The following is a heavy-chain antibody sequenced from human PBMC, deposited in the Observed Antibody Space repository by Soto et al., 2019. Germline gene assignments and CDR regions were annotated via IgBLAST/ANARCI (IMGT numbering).Heavy chain of an antibody. D-gene: IGHD3-10*01. CDR3: ARAGYYYGSGSQPANFDY. CDR1: GGTFSSYA. V-gene: IGHV1-69*13. J-gene: IGHJ4*02. Sequence: ASVKVSCKASGGTFSSYAISWVRQAPGQGLEWMGGIIPIFGTANYAQKFQGRVTITADESTSTAYMELSSLRSEDTAVYYCARAGYYYGSGSQPANFDYWGQGTLVTVSS. CDR2: IIPIFGTA.